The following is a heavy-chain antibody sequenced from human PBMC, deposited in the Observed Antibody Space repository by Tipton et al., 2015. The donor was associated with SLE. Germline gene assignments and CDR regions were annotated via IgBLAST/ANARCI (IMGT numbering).Heavy chain of an antibody. CDR2: IYYSGST. J-gene: IGHJ2*01. V-gene: IGHV4-39*07. Sequence: TLSLTCTVSGGSISSSSYYWGWIRQPPGKGLEWIGSIYYSGSTYYNPSLKSRVTVSVDTSKNQFSLKLSSVTAADTAVYYCARVRTYYDSSGYNWYFDLWGRGTLVTVSS. CDR1: GGSISSSSYY. CDR3: ARVRTYYDSSGYNWYFDL. D-gene: IGHD3-22*01.